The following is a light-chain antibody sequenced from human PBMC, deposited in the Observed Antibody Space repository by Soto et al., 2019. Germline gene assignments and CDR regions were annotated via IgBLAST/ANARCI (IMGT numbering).Light chain of an antibody. J-gene: IGKJ4*01. CDR1: QTISSSH. CDR2: GAS. V-gene: IGKV3-20*01. CDR3: QQYGGSPLT. Sequence: EIVLTQSPGTLSLSPGERATLSCWASQTISSSHLAWYQQKPGQAPRLLIYGASSRVTGIPDRFRGSGSGTDFIFTITRLEPEDFAVYYCQQYGGSPLTFGGGTKVEIK.